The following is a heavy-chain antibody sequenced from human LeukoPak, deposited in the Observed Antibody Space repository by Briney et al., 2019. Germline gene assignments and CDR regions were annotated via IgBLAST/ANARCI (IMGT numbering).Heavy chain of an antibody. D-gene: IGHD3-22*01. CDR1: GFTFSSYG. J-gene: IGHJ5*02. CDR3: AKGVVDYYDSSGYYPSDL. CDR2: IWYDGSNK. V-gene: IGHV3-33*06. Sequence: GGSLRLSCAASGFTFSSYGMHWVRQAPGKGLEWVAVIWYDGSNKYYADSVKGRFTISRDNSNNTLYLQMNSMRVEDTALYFCAKGVVDYYDSSGYYPSDLWGQGTLVTVSS.